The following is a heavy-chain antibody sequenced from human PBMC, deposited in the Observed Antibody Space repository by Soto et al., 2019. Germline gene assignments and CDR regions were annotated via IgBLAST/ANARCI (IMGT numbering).Heavy chain of an antibody. V-gene: IGHV1-3*01. CDR3: ARTSGYYFYDY. J-gene: IGHJ4*02. Sequence: QVQLVQSGAEVKKPGASVKVSCKASGYTFTSYAMHWVRQAPGQRLEWMGWINAGNGNTKYSQKFQGRVTITRETSASTAYMELSSLRSEDTAVYYYARTSGYYFYDYWGQGTLVTVSS. CDR1: GYTFTSYA. D-gene: IGHD3-3*01. CDR2: INAGNGNT.